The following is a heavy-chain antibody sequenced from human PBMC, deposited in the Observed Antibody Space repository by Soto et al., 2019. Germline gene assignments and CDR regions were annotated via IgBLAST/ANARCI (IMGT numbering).Heavy chain of an antibody. Sequence: PGGSLRLSCAASGFTFSSYAMHWVRQAPGKGLEWVAVISYDGSNKYYADSVKGRFTISRDNSKNTLYLQMNSLRAEDTAVYYCARDSPYSSSSVAWFDPWGQGTLVTVSS. D-gene: IGHD6-6*01. J-gene: IGHJ5*02. V-gene: IGHV3-30-3*01. CDR3: ARDSPYSSSSVAWFDP. CDR1: GFTFSSYA. CDR2: ISYDGSNK.